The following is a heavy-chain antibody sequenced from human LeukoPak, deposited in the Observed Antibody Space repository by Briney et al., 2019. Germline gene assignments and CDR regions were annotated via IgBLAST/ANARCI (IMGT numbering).Heavy chain of an antibody. Sequence: SETLSLTCTVSGGSISSSSYYWGWIRQPPGKGLEWIGYIYYSGSTNYNPSLKSRVTISVDTSKNQFSLKLSSVTAADTAVYYCARRLAAAGTIDYWGQGTLVTVSS. V-gene: IGHV4-61*05. CDR1: GGSISSSSYY. J-gene: IGHJ4*02. CDR3: ARRLAAAGTIDY. D-gene: IGHD6-13*01. CDR2: IYYSGST.